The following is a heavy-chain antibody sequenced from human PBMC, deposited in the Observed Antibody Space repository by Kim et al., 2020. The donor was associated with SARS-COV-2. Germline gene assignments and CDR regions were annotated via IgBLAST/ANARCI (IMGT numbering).Heavy chain of an antibody. CDR3: AKVRWPRGDRETRPVHGMDV. CDR2: ISYDGSTK. Sequence: GGSLRLSCAASGFTFSSYGMHWVRQAPGKGLEWVAVISYDGSTKYYADSVKGRFTISRDNSKNTLYLQMNSLRAEDTAVYYCAKVRWPRGDRETRPVHGMDVWGQGTTVTVSS. D-gene: IGHD6-25*01. J-gene: IGHJ6*02. V-gene: IGHV3-30*18. CDR1: GFTFSSYG.